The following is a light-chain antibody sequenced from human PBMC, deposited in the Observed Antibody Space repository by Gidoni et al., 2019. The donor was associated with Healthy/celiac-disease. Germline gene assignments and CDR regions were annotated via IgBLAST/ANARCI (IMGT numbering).Light chain of an antibody. J-gene: IGKJ3*01. CDR2: GAS. CDR3: QQYGSSPSFT. Sequence: ESVLTQSPGTLSLSPGERATLSCRASQSVSSSYLAWYQQKPGQAPRLLIYGASSRATGLPDRFSGSGSGTDFTLTISRLEPEDFAVYYCQQYGSSPSFTFGPXTKVDIK. V-gene: IGKV3-20*01. CDR1: QSVSSSY.